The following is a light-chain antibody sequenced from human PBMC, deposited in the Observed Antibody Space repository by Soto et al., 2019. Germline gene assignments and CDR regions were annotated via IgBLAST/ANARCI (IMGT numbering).Light chain of an antibody. CDR3: SSYTSSSTLL. CDR1: SSDVGGYNS. V-gene: IGLV2-14*03. Sequence: QSALTQPASVSGSPGQSITISCTGTSSDVGGYNSVSWYQHHPGKAPKVMIYDVSNRPSGVSNRFSGSKSGNTASLTISGLQAEDEADYYCSSYTSSSTLLFGGGTKLTVL. CDR2: DVS. J-gene: IGLJ2*01.